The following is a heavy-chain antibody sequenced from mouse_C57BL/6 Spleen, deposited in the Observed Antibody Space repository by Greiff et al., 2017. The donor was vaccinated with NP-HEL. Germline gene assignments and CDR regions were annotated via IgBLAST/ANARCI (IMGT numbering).Heavy chain of an antibody. J-gene: IGHJ4*01. CDR1: GYTFTSYW. V-gene: IGHV1-50*01. CDR2: IDPSDSYT. D-gene: IGHD1-1*01. CDR3: ARGDYYYGSSYDAMDY. Sequence: VQLQQPGAELVKPGASVKLSCKASGYTFTSYWMQWVKQRPGQGLEWIGEIDPSDSYTNSNQKFKGKATLTVDTSSSTAYMQLSSLTSEDSAVYYCARGDYYYGSSYDAMDYWGQGTSVTVSS.